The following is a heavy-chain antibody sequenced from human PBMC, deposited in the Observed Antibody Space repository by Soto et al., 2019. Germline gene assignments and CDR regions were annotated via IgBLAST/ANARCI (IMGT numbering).Heavy chain of an antibody. J-gene: IGHJ4*02. CDR3: AKAPSRITIIVVVTLPDY. CDR2: ISYDGSNK. CDR1: GFTFSSYG. D-gene: IGHD3-22*01. V-gene: IGHV3-30*18. Sequence: QVQLVESGGGVVQPGRSLRLSCAASGFTFSSYGMHWVRQAPGKGLEWVAVISYDGSNKYYADSVKGRFTISRDNSKNTLYMQMNSLRAEDTAVYYCAKAPSRITIIVVVTLPDYWGQGTLVTVSS.